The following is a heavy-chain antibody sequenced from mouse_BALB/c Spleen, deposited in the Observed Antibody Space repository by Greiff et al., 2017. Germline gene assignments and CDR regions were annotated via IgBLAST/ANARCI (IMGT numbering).Heavy chain of an antibody. CDR2: IWSGGST. J-gene: IGHJ3*01. CDR1: GFSLTSYG. V-gene: IGHV2-2*02. D-gene: IGHD2-1*01. CDR3: ARSLYGNYVAWFAY. Sequence: QVQLQQSGPGLVQPSQSLSITCTVSGFSLTSYGVHWVRQSPGKGLEWLGVIWSGGSTDYNAAFISRLSISKDNSKSQVFFKMNSLQANDTAIYYCARSLYGNYVAWFAYWGQGTLVTVSA.